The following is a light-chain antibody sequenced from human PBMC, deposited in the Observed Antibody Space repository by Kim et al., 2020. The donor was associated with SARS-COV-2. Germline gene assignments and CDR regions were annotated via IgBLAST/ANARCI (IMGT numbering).Light chain of an antibody. CDR2: DNT. J-gene: IGLJ3*02. CDR1: SSNIGDGYA. Sequence: QSVLTQPPSVSGAPGQRVTISCTGSSSNIGDGYAVHWYRQLPGTAPQLLIYDNTNRPSGVPDRFSASKSGTSAYLAITGLQPEDEADYYCQSYENTLGANWVFGGGTKLTVL. CDR3: QSYENTLGANWV. V-gene: IGLV1-40*01.